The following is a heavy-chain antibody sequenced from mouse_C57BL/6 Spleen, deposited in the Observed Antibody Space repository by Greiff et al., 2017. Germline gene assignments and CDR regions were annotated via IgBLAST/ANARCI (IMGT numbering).Heavy chain of an antibody. V-gene: IGHV1-72*01. CDR1: GYTFTSYW. J-gene: IGHJ1*03. Sequence: VQLQQPGAELVQPGASVKLSCKASGYTFTSYWMHWVQQRPGRGLEWIGRIDPNSGGTKYNEKVKSKATLTVDKPASTAYMQLSSLTSEDSAVYYCARPYGSSSLWYFDVWGTGTTVTVSS. CDR2: IDPNSGGT. D-gene: IGHD1-1*01. CDR3: ARPYGSSSLWYFDV.